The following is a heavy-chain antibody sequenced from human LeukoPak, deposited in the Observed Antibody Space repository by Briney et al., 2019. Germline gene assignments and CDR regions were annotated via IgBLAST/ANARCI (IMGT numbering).Heavy chain of an antibody. Sequence: QSGGSLRLSCAASGFTFSSYAMSWVRQAPGKGLEWVSAISGRGGSTYYADSVKGRFTISRDNSKNTLYLQMNSLRAEDTAVYYCAKGAYDYVWGSYILRHYYMDVWGKGTTVTVSS. D-gene: IGHD3-16*01. CDR3: AKGAYDYVWGSYILRHYYMDV. J-gene: IGHJ6*03. CDR2: ISGRGGST. V-gene: IGHV3-23*01. CDR1: GFTFSSYA.